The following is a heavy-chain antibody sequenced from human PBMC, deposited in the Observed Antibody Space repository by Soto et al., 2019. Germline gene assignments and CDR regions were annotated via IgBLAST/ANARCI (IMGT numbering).Heavy chain of an antibody. CDR3: AGIVATIVNWFDT. J-gene: IGHJ5*02. CDR2: INHSGST. D-gene: IGHD5-12*01. CDR1: DGSFSGDY. V-gene: IGHV4-34*01. Sequence: TLSLTCALYDGSFSGDYCSCILQTPGKGLEWIGEINHSGSTNYNPSLKSRVTISVDTSKNQFSLKLSSVTAADTAVYYCAGIVATIVNWFDTWGQGTLVTVSS.